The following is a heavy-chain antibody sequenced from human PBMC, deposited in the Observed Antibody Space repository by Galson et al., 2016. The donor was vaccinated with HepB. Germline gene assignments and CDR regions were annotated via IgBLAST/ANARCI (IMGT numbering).Heavy chain of an antibody. CDR3: ARDLPLYDYSGMDV. V-gene: IGHV7-4-1*02. CDR2: INTNTGNP. CDR1: GYIFTSYA. J-gene: IGHJ6*02. Sequence: SVKVSSKASGYIFTSYAMNWVRQAPGQGLEWMGWINTNTGNPTYAQDFTGRFVFSLDTSVSTAYLEIRGLRTDDSAVYFCARDLPLYDYSGMDVWGQGTTVTVSS.